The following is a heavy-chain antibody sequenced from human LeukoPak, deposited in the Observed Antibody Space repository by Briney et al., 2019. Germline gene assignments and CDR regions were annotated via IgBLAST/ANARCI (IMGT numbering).Heavy chain of an antibody. CDR2: IRNSGSGT. CDR1: GFTFSTYT. J-gene: IGHJ4*02. CDR3: AKCLGSGWYASSD. D-gene: IGHD6-13*01. V-gene: IGHV3-23*01. Sequence: GGSLRLSCAASGFTFSTYTMSWVRQAPGKGLEWVSTIRNSGSGTYYADSVKGRFTISRDDSRNTLYLQMNSLRAEDTAVYYCAKCLGSGWYASSDWGQGTLVTVSS.